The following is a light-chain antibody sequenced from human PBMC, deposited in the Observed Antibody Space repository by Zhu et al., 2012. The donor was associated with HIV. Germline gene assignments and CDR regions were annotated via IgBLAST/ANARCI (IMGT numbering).Light chain of an antibody. CDR2: GVS. Sequence: LTQSPGTLSLSPGERATLSCRASQVISNFLAWYQQKPGKAPRLLMYGVSTLQNGVPSRFSGSGSGTTFTLTISSLQPEDFATYYCQQVYSYPRAFGPGTKVDIK. CDR1: QVISNF. V-gene: IGKV1-9*01. J-gene: IGKJ3*01. CDR3: QQVYSYPRA.